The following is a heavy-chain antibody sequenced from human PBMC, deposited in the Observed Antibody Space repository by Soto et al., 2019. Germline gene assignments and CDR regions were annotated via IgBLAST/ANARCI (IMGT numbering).Heavy chain of an antibody. CDR1: DGSISPYY. V-gene: IGHV4-4*07. J-gene: IGHJ5*02. Sequence: PETLSLTCSVSDGSISPYYWSWIRQPAGKGLEWIGRIDADGYTNYNPSLKSRVTMSVDTSKNQFSLKVTSLTAADTAMYYCALDGGGPVVPHWFDPPGRAILV. CDR2: IDADGYT. D-gene: IGHD3-22*01. CDR3: ALDGGGPVVPHWFDP.